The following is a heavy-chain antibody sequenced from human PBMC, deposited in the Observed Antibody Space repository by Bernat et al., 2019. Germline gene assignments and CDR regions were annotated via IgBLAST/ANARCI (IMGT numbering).Heavy chain of an antibody. D-gene: IGHD4-17*01. V-gene: IGHV1-69*01. J-gene: IGHJ2*01. CDR3: AKDPYSTTVTTAWYFDL. Sequence: QVQLVQSGAEVKKPGSSVKVSCKASGGTFSSYAISWVRQAPGQGLEWMGGIIPIFGTANYAQKFQGRVTITADESTSTAYMELSSLRAEDTAVYYCAKDPYSTTVTTAWYFDLWGRGTLVTVSS. CDR2: IIPIFGTA. CDR1: GGTFSSYA.